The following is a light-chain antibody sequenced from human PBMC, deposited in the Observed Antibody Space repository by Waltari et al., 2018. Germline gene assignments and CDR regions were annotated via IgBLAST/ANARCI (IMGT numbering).Light chain of an antibody. J-gene: IGLJ3*02. CDR3: LLYYGGPWV. Sequence: QTVVTQEPSLPVSQGGTVTLPCPSSTRAVTMDYYPNWFQQKPEQAPRPLYHSTSVRYSWTPTRFSGSPLGDKSALTLSGVQPEDEADYYCLLYYGGPWVFGGGTKVTVL. V-gene: IGLV7-43*01. CDR1: TRAVTMDYY. CDR2: STS.